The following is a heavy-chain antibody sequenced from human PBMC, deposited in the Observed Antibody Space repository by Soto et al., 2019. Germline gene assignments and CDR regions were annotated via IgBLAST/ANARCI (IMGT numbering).Heavy chain of an antibody. CDR2: ISAYNGNT. J-gene: IGHJ6*02. D-gene: IGHD1-7*01. CDR3: ARDLMLLELRVRALYYYYGMDV. CDR1: GYTFTSYV. V-gene: IGHV1-18*04. Sequence: ASVKVSCKASGYTFTSYVISWVRQAPGQGLEWMGWISAYNGNTNYAQKLQGRVTMTTDTSTSTAYMELRSLRSDDTAVYYCARDLMLLELRVRALYYYYGMDVWGQGTTVTVSS.